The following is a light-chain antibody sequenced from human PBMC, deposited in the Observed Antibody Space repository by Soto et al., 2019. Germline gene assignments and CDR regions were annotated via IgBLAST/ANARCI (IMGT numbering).Light chain of an antibody. CDR2: DAS. CDR1: QSLSSRY. CDR3: QQYNNWPRT. V-gene: IGKV3D-20*01. J-gene: IGKJ1*01. Sequence: EVVLTQSPATLSLSPGERATLSCGASQSLSSRYLAWYQQKPGLAPRLLIYDASTRATGIPDRFSGSGSATDFTLTTSRLEPEDFAVYYCQQYNNWPRTFGQGTKVDIK.